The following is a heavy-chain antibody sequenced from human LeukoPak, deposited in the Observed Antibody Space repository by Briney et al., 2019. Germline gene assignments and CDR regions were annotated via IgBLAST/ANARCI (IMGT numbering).Heavy chain of an antibody. CDR1: GYTLTELS. CDR3: ATAPPLEWELHSQGPFDY. Sequence: VASVKVSCKVSGYTLTELSMHWVRQAPGKGLEWMGGFDPEDGETIYAQKFQGRVTMTEDTSTNTAYMELSSLRSEDTAVYYCATAPPLEWELHSQGPFDYWGQGTLVTVSS. CDR2: FDPEDGET. V-gene: IGHV1-24*01. D-gene: IGHD1-26*01. J-gene: IGHJ4*02.